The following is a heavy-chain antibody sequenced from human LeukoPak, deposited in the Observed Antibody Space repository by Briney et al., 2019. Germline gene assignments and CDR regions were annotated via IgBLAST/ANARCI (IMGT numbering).Heavy chain of an antibody. CDR3: ATPVGGIWSFDY. J-gene: IGHJ4*02. Sequence: GGSLRLSCAASGFVFGHSWMSWVRQAPGKGLEWVANIKQDGSEKYYVDSVKGRFTVSRDNAMNSVYLQMNSLRAEDTAVYFCATPVGGIWSFDYWGQGTLVTVSS. CDR1: GFVFGHSW. V-gene: IGHV3-7*01. CDR2: IKQDGSEK. D-gene: IGHD6-13*01.